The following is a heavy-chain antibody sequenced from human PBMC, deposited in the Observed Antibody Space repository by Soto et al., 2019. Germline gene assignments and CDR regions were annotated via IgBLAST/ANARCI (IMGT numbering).Heavy chain of an antibody. CDR2: ISDDGTTK. CDR3: AKEGSGSHLSFDN. J-gene: IGHJ4*02. D-gene: IGHD1-26*01. CDR1: GFSFGRYG. V-gene: IGHV3-30*18. Sequence: HPGGSLRLSCAASGFSFGRYGMHWVRQAPGKGLEWVAVISDDGTTKYYADSVKGRFTISRDNSKDTLYLQVNSLRLEDTALYYCAKEGSGSHLSFDNWGQGTLVTVSS.